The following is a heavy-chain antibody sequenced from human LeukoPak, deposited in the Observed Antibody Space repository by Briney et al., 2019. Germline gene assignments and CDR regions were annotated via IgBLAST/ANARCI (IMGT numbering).Heavy chain of an antibody. CDR2: IRSNGETT. V-gene: IGHV3-23*01. J-gene: IGHJ4*01. D-gene: IGHD1-1*01. CDR3: AKGQELDEGVFDS. Sequence: GSVRLSCAASGFTFSSIAMTWVGQAPGKGLEWVSTIRSNGETTYNADSVKGRFPITRDNSKKTLYLQLNSLRVEDTAIYYCAKGQELDEGVFDSCGHRDLFSASS. CDR1: GFTFSSIA.